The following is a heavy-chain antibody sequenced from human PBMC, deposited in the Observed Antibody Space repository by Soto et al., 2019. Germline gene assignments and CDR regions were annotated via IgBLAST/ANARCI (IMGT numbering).Heavy chain of an antibody. V-gene: IGHV1-18*01. Sequence: QVQLVQSGAEVKKPGASVKVSCKASGYTFTSYGISWVRQAPGQGLEWMGWISAYNGNTNYAQKLQGRVTMTTDTSTSTAYMELRSLRSDDTAVYYWARSDCSGGSCYSYYFDYWGQGTLVTVSS. CDR2: ISAYNGNT. D-gene: IGHD2-15*01. CDR3: ARSDCSGGSCYSYYFDY. J-gene: IGHJ4*02. CDR1: GYTFTSYG.